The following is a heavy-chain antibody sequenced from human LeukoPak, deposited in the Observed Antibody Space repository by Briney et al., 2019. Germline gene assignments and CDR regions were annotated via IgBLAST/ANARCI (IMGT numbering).Heavy chain of an antibody. Sequence: SETLSLTCAVYGGSLSGYYWSWIRQPPGKGLEWIGEINHSGSTNYNPSLKSRVTISVDTSKNQFSLKLSSVTAADTAAYYCARRRAVGAYYYDSSGYPPRPFDYWGQGTLVTVSS. D-gene: IGHD3-22*01. CDR1: GGSLSGYY. J-gene: IGHJ4*02. CDR2: INHSGST. V-gene: IGHV4-34*01. CDR3: ARRRAVGAYYYDSSGYPPRPFDY.